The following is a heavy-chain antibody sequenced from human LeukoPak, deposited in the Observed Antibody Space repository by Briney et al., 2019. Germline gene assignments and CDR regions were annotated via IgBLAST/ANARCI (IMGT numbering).Heavy chain of an antibody. Sequence: PSETLSLTCTVSGGSISSYYWSWIRQPPGKGLEWIGYIYYSGSTNYNPSLKSRVTISVDTSKNQFSLKLSSVTAADTAVYYCARADYGGRNYYYYMDVWGKGTTVTISS. CDR1: GGSISSYY. J-gene: IGHJ6*03. CDR2: IYYSGST. D-gene: IGHD4-23*01. V-gene: IGHV4-59*01. CDR3: ARADYGGRNYYYYMDV.